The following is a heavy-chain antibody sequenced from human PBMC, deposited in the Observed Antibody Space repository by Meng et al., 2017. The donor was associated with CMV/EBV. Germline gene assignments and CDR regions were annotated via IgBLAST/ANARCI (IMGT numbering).Heavy chain of an antibody. CDR3: PRDGSSSSAFGDYYYYGMDV. D-gene: IGHD6-6*01. J-gene: IGHJ6*02. Sequence: GESLKISCAASGFTFSDYYMSWIRQAPGKGLEWVSYISSSGSTIYYADSVKGRFTISRDNAKNSLYLQMNSLRAEDTAVYYCPRDGSSSSAFGDYYYYGMDVWGQGTTVTVSS. V-gene: IGHV3-11*01. CDR2: ISSSGSTI. CDR1: GFTFSDYY.